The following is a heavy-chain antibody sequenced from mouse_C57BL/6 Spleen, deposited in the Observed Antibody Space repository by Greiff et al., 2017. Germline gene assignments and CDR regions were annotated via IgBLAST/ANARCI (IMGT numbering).Heavy chain of an antibody. J-gene: IGHJ3*01. CDR3: TRNWDGFAY. V-gene: IGHV5-9-1*02. Sequence: EVKVVESGEGLVKPGGSLKLSCAASGFTFSSYAMSWVRQTPEKRLEWVAYISSGGDYIYYADTVKGRFTISRDNARNTLYLQMSSLKSEDTAMYYCTRNWDGFAYWGQGTLVTVSA. CDR1: GFTFSSYA. D-gene: IGHD4-1*01. CDR2: ISSGGDYI.